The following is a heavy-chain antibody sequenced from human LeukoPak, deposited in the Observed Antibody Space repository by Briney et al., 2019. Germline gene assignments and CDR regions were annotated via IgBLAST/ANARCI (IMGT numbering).Heavy chain of an antibody. CDR3: ARGNLRYFDWLPQANWFAP. Sequence: ASVKVSCKASGYTFTSYGISWVRQAPGQGLEWMGWISAYNGNTNYAQKLQGRVTMTTDTSTSTAYMELRSLRSDDTAVYYCARGNLRYFDWLPQANWFAPWGQGTLVSVSS. CDR2: ISAYNGNT. D-gene: IGHD3-9*01. J-gene: IGHJ5*02. CDR1: GYTFTSYG. V-gene: IGHV1-18*01.